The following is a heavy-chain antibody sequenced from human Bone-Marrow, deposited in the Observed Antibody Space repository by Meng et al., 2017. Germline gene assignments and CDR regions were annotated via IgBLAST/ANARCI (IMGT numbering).Heavy chain of an antibody. D-gene: IGHD6-13*01. Sequence: ITLKDSGPTLVKPTQTLTLTCTFSGFSLSTSGVGVGWIRQPPGKALEWLALIYWNDDKRYSPSLKSRLTITKDTSKNQVVLTMTNMDPVDTATYYCAHDSYIAAADWFDPWGQGTLVTVSS. J-gene: IGHJ5*02. CDR1: GFSLSTSGVG. CDR2: IYWNDDK. CDR3: AHDSYIAAADWFDP. V-gene: IGHV2-5*01.